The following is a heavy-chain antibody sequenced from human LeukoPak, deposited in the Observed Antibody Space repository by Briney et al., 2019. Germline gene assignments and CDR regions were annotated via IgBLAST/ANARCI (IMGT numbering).Heavy chain of an antibody. CDR2: INHSGST. J-gene: IGHJ4*02. CDR3: ARGGPGALDY. Sequence: SETLSLTCAVYGGSFSGYYWSWIRQPPGKGLEWTGEINHSGSTNYNPSLKSRVTISVDTSKNQFSLKLSSVTAADTAVYYCARGGPGALDYWGQGTLVTVSS. CDR1: GGSFSGYY. V-gene: IGHV4-34*01. D-gene: IGHD7-27*01.